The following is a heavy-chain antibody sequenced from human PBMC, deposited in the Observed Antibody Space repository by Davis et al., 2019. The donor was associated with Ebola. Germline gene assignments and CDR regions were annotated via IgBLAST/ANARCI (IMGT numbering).Heavy chain of an antibody. V-gene: IGHV4-34*01. CDR2: INRSGSA. CDR3: ARGLIDWGFCKERVCFTGLRWFDP. D-gene: IGHD2-15*01. J-gene: IGHJ5*02. Sequence: PGGSLRLSCTIYNGSLSDNFWSWIRQPPGKGLEWIGEINRSGSATYNPSLNSRVTMSVDTSKNQFPLRLTSVTAADTSVYYCARGLIDWGFCKERVCFTGLRWFDPWGQGTLVTVSS. CDR1: NGSLSDNF.